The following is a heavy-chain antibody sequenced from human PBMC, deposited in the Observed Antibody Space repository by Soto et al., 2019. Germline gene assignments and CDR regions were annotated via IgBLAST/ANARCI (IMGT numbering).Heavy chain of an antibody. Sequence: QVQLVESGGGVVQPGRSLRLSCAASGFTFSSYGMHWVRQAPGKGLVWVAVISYDGSNKSYPASVKGRFTISRDNSKNTLYLQMNSLRAEDTAAYYCAKEVRSGPIDVWGQGTTVTFSS. J-gene: IGHJ6*02. CDR1: GFTFSSYG. V-gene: IGHV3-30*18. D-gene: IGHD6-19*01. CDR3: AKEVRSGPIDV. CDR2: ISYDGSNK.